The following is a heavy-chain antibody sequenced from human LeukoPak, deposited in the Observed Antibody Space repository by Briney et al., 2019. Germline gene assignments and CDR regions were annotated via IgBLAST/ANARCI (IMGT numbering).Heavy chain of an antibody. CDR1: GFTFSNAW. Sequence: PGGSLRLSCAASGFTFSNAWMSWVRQAPGKGLEWVGRIKSKTDGCTTDYAEPVKGRITIAREDAKSTLYLQMNSLKTEDTAVYYCTTSRAYWGQGTLVTVSS. CDR3: TTSRAY. CDR2: IKSKTDGCTT. V-gene: IGHV3-15*01. J-gene: IGHJ4*02.